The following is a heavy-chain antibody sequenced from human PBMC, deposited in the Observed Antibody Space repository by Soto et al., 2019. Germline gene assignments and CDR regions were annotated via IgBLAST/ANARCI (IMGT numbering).Heavy chain of an antibody. CDR2: ISGSGGST. CDR3: AKSTPIRENYFDY. D-gene: IGHD3-16*01. Sequence: SYAXXXXXXAPGKGLEWVSAISGSGGSTYYADSVKGRFTISRDNSKNTLYLQMNSLRAEDTAVYYCAKSTPIRENYFDYWGQGTLVTVSS. V-gene: IGHV3-23*01. CDR1: SYA. J-gene: IGHJ4*02.